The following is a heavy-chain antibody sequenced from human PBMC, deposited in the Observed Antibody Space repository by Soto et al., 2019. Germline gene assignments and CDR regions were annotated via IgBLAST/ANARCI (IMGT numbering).Heavy chain of an antibody. Sequence: GGSLRLSCAASGFTFSSYAMKWVRQAPGKGLEWVSLIGESGTPTYYADSVKGRFTISRDNSGNTLFLEMYSLRAEDTAVYYCARDDVLCDGGRCYGVPLDVWGKRTTVTVSS. V-gene: IGHV3-23*01. D-gene: IGHD2-15*01. CDR1: GFTFSSYA. J-gene: IGHJ6*04. CDR3: ARDDVLCDGGRCYGVPLDV. CDR2: IGESGTPT.